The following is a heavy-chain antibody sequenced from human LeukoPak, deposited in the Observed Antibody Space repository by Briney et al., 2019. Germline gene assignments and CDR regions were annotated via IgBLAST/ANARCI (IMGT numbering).Heavy chain of an antibody. CDR3: ARDAGDSTIFD. CDR2: IYDSGST. D-gene: IGHD6-13*01. CDR1: GGSIRSSYYY. J-gene: IGHJ4*02. V-gene: IGHV4-39*02. Sequence: SETLSLTCTVSGGSIRSSYYYWGWIRQPPGKGLEWIGSIYDSGSTYYNPSLKSRVTISVDTSKNQFSLKLNSVTAADTAVYYCARDAGDSTIFDWGQGTLVTVSS.